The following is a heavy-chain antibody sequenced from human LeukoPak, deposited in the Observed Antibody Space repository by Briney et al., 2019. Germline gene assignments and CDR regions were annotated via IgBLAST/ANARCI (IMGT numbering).Heavy chain of an antibody. J-gene: IGHJ4*02. D-gene: IGHD3-22*01. CDR3: AKSPHLDSSGYPHDY. Sequence: PGGSLRLSCAASGFTFSSYAMTWVRQAPGKGLEWVSVISGSGGSTYYADSVKGRFTISRDNSKNTLYLQMNSLRAEDTAVYFCAKSPHLDSSGYPHDYWGQGTLVTVSS. V-gene: IGHV3-23*01. CDR1: GFTFSSYA. CDR2: ISGSGGST.